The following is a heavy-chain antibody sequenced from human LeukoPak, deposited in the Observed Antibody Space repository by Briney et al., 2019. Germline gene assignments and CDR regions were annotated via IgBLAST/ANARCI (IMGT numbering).Heavy chain of an antibody. Sequence: ASVKVSCKASGYTFTGYYMHWVRQAPGQGLEWMGWINPNSGGTNYAQKFQGRVTMTRDTSISTAYMELSRLRSDDTAVYYCARRSRYCSGTSCRTYYYGMDVWGQGTTVTVSS. CDR2: INPNSGGT. J-gene: IGHJ6*02. CDR1: GYTFTGYY. V-gene: IGHV1-2*02. CDR3: ARRSRYCSGTSCRTYYYGMDV. D-gene: IGHD2-2*01.